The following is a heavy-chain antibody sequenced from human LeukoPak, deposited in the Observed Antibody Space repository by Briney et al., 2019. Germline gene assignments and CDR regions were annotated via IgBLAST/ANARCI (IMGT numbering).Heavy chain of an antibody. Sequence: GASVKISCKASGYTFTVYYLHWVRQAPGQGLEWMGWISPNSDDTNYAQNFRGRVNMTRDTSISTAYMELSRLRSDDTAIYYCARGGFDYWGQGTLVTVSS. V-gene: IGHV1-2*02. CDR1: GYTFTVYY. J-gene: IGHJ4*02. CDR2: ISPNSDDT. CDR3: ARGGFDY.